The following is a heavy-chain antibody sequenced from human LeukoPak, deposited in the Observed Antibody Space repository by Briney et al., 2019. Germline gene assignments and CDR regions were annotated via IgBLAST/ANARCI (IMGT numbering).Heavy chain of an antibody. D-gene: IGHD3-3*01. CDR1: GFTFSSYA. V-gene: IGHV3-7*01. Sequence: GGSLRLSCAASGFTFSSYAMSWVRQAPGKGLEWVATIKTDGSQKYYVDSVKGRFTISRDNAKNSLYLQMNSLRAEDTAVYYCARVGQGLLEWLLDAFDIWGQGTMVTVSS. J-gene: IGHJ3*02. CDR3: ARVGQGLLEWLLDAFDI. CDR2: IKTDGSQK.